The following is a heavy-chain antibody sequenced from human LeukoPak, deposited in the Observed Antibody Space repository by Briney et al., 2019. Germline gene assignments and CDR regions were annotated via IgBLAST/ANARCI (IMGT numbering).Heavy chain of an antibody. CDR1: GFAFKSYG. J-gene: IGHJ4*02. CDR2: ISNTGANT. CDR3: ARDCCGFTPIDY. Sequence: GGSLRLSCAGTGFAFKSYGMAWVRQAPGKGLEWVSTISNTGANTHYADSAKGRFTISRDNSKNTLYLQMNSLRAEDTALYYCARDCCGFTPIDYWGQGTLVTVSS. D-gene: IGHD2-21*01. V-gene: IGHV3-23*01.